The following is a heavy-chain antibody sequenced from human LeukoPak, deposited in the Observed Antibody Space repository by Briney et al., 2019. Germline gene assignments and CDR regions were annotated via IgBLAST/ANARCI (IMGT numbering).Heavy chain of an antibody. J-gene: IGHJ2*01. CDR1: GSTLSDLS. D-gene: IGHD2-21*02. CDR3: VTDRARLFWYFDL. CDR2: SDPEDGET. Sequence: ASVKVSCKVSGSTLSDLSIHWVRQAPGKGLEYVGGSDPEDGETFHAQNFQGRVTMTEDTSIDTAYMELSSLRSEDTAVYYCVTDRARLFWYFDLWGRGTLVTDSS. V-gene: IGHV1-24*01.